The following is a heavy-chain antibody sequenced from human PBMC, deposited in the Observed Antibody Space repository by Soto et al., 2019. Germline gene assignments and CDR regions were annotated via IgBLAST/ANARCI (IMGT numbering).Heavy chain of an antibody. J-gene: IGHJ4*02. V-gene: IGHV4-4*07. CDR1: GGSISSYY. Sequence: QVQLQESGPGLVKPSETLSLTCTVSGGSISSYYWSWIRQPAGKELEWIGRIYTSGRTNYNPSLKCRVTMSVDTSKNQFSLKLSSVTAADTAVYYCARDQGGSYLQDYFDYWGQGTLVTVSS. CDR2: IYTSGRT. D-gene: IGHD2-15*01. CDR3: ARDQGGSYLQDYFDY.